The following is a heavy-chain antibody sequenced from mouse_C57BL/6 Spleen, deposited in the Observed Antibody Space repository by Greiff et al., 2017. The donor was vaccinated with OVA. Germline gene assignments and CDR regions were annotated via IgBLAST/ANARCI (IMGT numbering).Heavy chain of an antibody. D-gene: IGHD1-1*01. CDR2: IYPGSGST. J-gene: IGHJ1*03. Sequence: VQLQQSGAELVKPGASVKMSCKASGYTFTSYWITWVKQRPGQGLEWIGDIYPGSGSTNYNEKFKSKATLTVDTSSSTAYMQLSSLTSEDSAVYYCARRGYGSPWYFDVWGTGTTVTVSS. CDR1: GYTFTSYW. V-gene: IGHV1-55*01. CDR3: ARRGYGSPWYFDV.